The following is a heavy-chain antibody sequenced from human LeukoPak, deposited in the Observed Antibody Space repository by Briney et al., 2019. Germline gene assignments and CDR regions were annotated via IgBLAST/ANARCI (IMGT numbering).Heavy chain of an antibody. V-gene: IGHV4-31*03. D-gene: IGHD3-10*01. CDR1: GGSISSGGYY. Sequence: SETLSLTCTVSGGSISSGGYYWSWIRQHPGKGLEWIGYIYYSGSTYYNPSLKSRVTISVDTSKNQFSLKLSSATAADTAVYYCGSGSLPGGGRYYFDYWGQGTLVTVSS. CDR3: GSGSLPGGGRYYFDY. CDR2: IYYSGST. J-gene: IGHJ4*02.